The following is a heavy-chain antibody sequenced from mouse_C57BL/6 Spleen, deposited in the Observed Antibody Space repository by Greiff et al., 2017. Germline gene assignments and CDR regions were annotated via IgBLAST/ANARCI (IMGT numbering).Heavy chain of an antibody. CDR2: ISSGGSYT. Sequence: EVKLMESGGDLVKPGGSLKLSCAASGFTFSSYGMSWVRQTPDKRLEWVATISSGGSYTYYTDSVKGRCTISRDNAKNTLYLQMSSLKSEDTAMYYCARHYPWFGYWGQGTLVTVSA. CDR1: GFTFSSYG. V-gene: IGHV5-6*01. CDR3: ARHYPWFGY. J-gene: IGHJ3*01.